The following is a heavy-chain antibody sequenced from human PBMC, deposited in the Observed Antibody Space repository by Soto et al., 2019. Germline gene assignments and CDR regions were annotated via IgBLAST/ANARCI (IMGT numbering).Heavy chain of an antibody. CDR3: ARAGYYDSSGYYHLDY. D-gene: IGHD3-22*01. V-gene: IGHV1-46*01. CDR2: INPSGGST. CDR1: GYTFSTYY. Sequence: ASVKVSCKASGYTFSTYYMHWVRQAPGQGYEWMGIINPSGGSTSYAQKFQGRVTMTRDTSTSTVYMELSSLRSEDTAVYYCARAGYYDSSGYYHLDYWGQGTLVTVSS. J-gene: IGHJ4*02.